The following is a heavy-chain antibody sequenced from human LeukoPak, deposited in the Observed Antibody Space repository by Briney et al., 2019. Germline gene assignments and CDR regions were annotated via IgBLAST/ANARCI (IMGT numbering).Heavy chain of an antibody. CDR2: INSDGSST. Sequence: GGSLRLSCAASGFTFSSYWMHWVRQAPGKGLVWVSRINSDGSSTSYADSVKGRFTISRDNAKNTLYLQMNSLRAEDTAVYYCARHLAVAGPDNGYGMDVWGQGTTVTVSS. V-gene: IGHV3-74*01. J-gene: IGHJ6*02. D-gene: IGHD6-19*01. CDR3: ARHLAVAGPDNGYGMDV. CDR1: GFTFSSYW.